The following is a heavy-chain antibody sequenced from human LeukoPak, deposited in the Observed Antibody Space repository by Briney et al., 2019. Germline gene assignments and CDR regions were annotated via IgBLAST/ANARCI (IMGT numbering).Heavy chain of an antibody. CDR3: ASRGGHSSSWFHFDY. J-gene: IGHJ4*02. V-gene: IGHV3-30*04. CDR1: GFTFSTYA. CDR2: ISNGGGDT. D-gene: IGHD6-13*01. Sequence: GGSLRLSCAASGFTFSTYAMHWVRQAPAKGLDWVAVISNGGGDTYYADSVKGRFTISRDNSKNTLDLQMNSLRVDDTAVYYCASRGGHSSSWFHFDYWGQGTLVTVSS.